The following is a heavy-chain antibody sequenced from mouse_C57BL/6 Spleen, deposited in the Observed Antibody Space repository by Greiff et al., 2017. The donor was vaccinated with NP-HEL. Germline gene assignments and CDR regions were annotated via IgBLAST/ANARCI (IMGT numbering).Heavy chain of an antibody. J-gene: IGHJ2*01. D-gene: IGHD2-3*01. CDR2: ISDGGSYT. V-gene: IGHV5-4*01. CDR3: AREDDGYYYY. Sequence: DVHLVESGGGLVKPGGSLKLSCAASGFTFSSYAMSWVRQTPEKRLEWVATISDGGSYTYYPDNVKGRFTISRDNAKNNLYLQMSHLKSEDTAMYYCAREDDGYYYYWGQGTTLTVSS. CDR1: GFTFSSYA.